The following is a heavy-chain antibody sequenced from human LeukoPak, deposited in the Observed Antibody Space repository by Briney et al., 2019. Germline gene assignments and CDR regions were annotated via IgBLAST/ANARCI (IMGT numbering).Heavy chain of an antibody. CDR2: LYYSGST. CDR1: GGSISSSSYY. V-gene: IGHV4-39*01. D-gene: IGHD5-12*01. J-gene: IGHJ5*02. CDR3: ATDAYSGYDIPPS. Sequence: SETLSLTCTVSGGSISSSSYYWGWIRQPPGKGLEWIGSLYYSGSTYYNPSLKSRVTISVDTSKNQFSLKLSSVTAADSAVYYCATDAYSGYDIPPSWGQGTLVTVSS.